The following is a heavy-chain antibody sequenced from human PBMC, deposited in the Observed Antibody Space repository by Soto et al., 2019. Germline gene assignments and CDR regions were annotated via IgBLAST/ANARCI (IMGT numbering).Heavy chain of an antibody. V-gene: IGHV4-31*03. J-gene: IGHJ5*02. CDR2: IYYSGRT. Sequence: SETLSLTCTVSCGSISSGGYYWSWIRQHPGKGLEWIGYIYYSGRTYYNPSRKSRVTISVDTSKNQFSLKLSSVTAADTAVYYCAGMYSSFIWFDPWGQGTLVTSPQ. CDR3: AGMYSSFIWFDP. D-gene: IGHD6-6*01. CDR1: CGSISSGGYY.